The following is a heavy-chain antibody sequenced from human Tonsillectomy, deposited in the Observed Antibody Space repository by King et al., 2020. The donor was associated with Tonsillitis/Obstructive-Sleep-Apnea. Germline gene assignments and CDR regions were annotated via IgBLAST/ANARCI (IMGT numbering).Heavy chain of an antibody. CDR1: GYTFTGHY. D-gene: IGHD6-6*01. CDR3: ARGALAARPGRNWFDP. V-gene: IGHV1-2*04. J-gene: IGHJ5*02. Sequence: VQLVESGAEVKKPGASVKGSCKASGYTFTGHYMHWVRQSPGQGLEWMGWMKPNIGGPNSAQKFQGWVTMTRDPSISTDYMELSRLRSDYTAVYYCARGALAARPGRNWFDPWGQGTLVTVSS. CDR2: MKPNIGGP.